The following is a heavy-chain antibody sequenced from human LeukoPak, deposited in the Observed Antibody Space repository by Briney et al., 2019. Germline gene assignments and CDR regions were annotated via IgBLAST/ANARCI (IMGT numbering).Heavy chain of an antibody. CDR1: GFTFSSYG. Sequence: GGSLRLSCAASGFTFSSYGMHWVRQPPGKGLEWVAVISYDGSNKYYADSVKGRFTISRDNSKNTLYLQMNSLRAEDTAVYYCAKDTGPPPLGLRYYYYGMDVWGQGTTVNVSS. CDR3: AKDTGPPPLGLRYYYYGMDV. J-gene: IGHJ6*02. CDR2: ISYDGSNK. D-gene: IGHD5-12*01. V-gene: IGHV3-30*18.